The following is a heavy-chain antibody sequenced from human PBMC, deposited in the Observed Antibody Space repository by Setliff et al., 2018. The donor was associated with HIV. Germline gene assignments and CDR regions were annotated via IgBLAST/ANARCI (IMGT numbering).Heavy chain of an antibody. CDR1: GESFNGFY. D-gene: IGHD6-13*01. Sequence: PSETLSLTCAVYGESFNGFYWNWIRQPPGKGLEWIGEINPSGGTNYNPSLRSRVTISVDTSKNQFSLKLSSVTAADTAVYYCARVSCSSWYSIPLYYYYSMDVWGKGTTVTVSS. J-gene: IGHJ6*03. CDR3: ARVSCSSWYSIPLYYYYSMDV. CDR2: INPSGGT. V-gene: IGHV4-34*01.